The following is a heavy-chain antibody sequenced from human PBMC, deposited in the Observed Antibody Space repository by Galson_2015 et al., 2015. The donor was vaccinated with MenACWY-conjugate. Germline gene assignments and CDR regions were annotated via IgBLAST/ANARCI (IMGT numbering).Heavy chain of an antibody. Sequence: QSGAEVKKSGESLKISCQGSGYSFTTYWIAWVRQMPGRGLEWVGLISPGDSNTRYSPSFQGQVTISADNSISTAYLQWSSLKASDTAMYYCARHPPGGRGLDVWARGTMVTVSS. CDR1: GYSFTTYW. CDR2: ISPGDSNT. V-gene: IGHV5-51*01. CDR3: ARHPPGGRGLDV. D-gene: IGHD3-10*01. J-gene: IGHJ3*01.